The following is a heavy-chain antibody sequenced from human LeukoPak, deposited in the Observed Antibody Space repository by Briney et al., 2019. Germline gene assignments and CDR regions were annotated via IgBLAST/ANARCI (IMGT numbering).Heavy chain of an antibody. V-gene: IGHV4-30-4*07. CDR3: ARDSGNYLDAFDI. Sequence: IPSETLSLTCAVSGGSISSGGYSWSWIRQPPGKGLEWIGYIYYSGNTYYNPSLKSRVTISVDTSKNQFSLKLTSVTAADTAVYYCARDSGNYLDAFDIWGQGTMVTVPS. D-gene: IGHD1-26*01. J-gene: IGHJ3*02. CDR1: GGSISSGGYS. CDR2: IYYSGNT.